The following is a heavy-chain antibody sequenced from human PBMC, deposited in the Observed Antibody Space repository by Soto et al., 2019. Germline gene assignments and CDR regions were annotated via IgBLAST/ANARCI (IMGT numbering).Heavy chain of an antibody. CDR1: GFTFSGYW. CDR2: INTDGRTT. CDR3: ARVGRVVPVGSFRGDFYYYYNMDV. Sequence: EVQLVESGGGLVQPGGSLRLSCAASGFTFSGYWMHWVRQAPGKGLVWVSRINTDGRTTSYADSVKGRFTISRDNAKNTLYLQMSSLRAEDTAVYYCARVGRVVPVGSFRGDFYYYYNMDVWGKGTTVTVSS. V-gene: IGHV3-74*01. D-gene: IGHD2-2*01. J-gene: IGHJ6*04.